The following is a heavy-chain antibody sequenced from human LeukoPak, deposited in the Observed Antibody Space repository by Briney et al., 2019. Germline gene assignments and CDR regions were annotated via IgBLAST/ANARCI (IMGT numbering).Heavy chain of an antibody. Sequence: GGSLSLSCAASGFTFSSYAMSWVRQAPGKGLEWVSTLSATGGNTYYADSVKGRFTISRDNSKNTLYLQMDSLRAEDTAVYYCAKNPPYYYYYMDVWGKGTTVTVSS. V-gene: IGHV3-23*01. CDR1: GFTFSSYA. J-gene: IGHJ6*03. D-gene: IGHD1-14*01. CDR2: LSATGGNT. CDR3: AKNPPYYYYYMDV.